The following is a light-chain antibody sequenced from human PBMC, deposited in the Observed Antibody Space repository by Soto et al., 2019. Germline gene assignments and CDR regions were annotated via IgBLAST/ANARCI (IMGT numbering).Light chain of an antibody. CDR3: QQRSNWPT. V-gene: IGKV3-15*01. CDR2: GAS. CDR1: QSVSSN. J-gene: IGKJ5*01. Sequence: EIVMTQSPATLSVSPGDRATLSCRASQSVSSNLAWYQQKPGQAPRLLIYGASTRATGIPARFSGSGSGTDFTRTISRVDPADFAFYYCQQRSNWPTFGQGTRLEIK.